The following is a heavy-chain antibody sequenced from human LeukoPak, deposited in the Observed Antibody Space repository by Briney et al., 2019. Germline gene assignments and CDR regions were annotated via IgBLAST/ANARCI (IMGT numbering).Heavy chain of an antibody. CDR1: GGSISSGDYY. CDR3: ARPYYYDSRIDP. D-gene: IGHD3-22*01. Sequence: SQTLSLTCTVSGGSISSGDYYWSWVRQPPGKGLEWIAYMYYSGSTYYNPSLKSRVTMSADTSKNQLSLKLSSVTAADTAVYYCARPYYYDSRIDPWGQGILVTVSS. J-gene: IGHJ5*02. V-gene: IGHV4-30-4*01. CDR2: MYYSGST.